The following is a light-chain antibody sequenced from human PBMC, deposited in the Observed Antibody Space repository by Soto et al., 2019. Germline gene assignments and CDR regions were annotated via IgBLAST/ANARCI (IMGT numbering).Light chain of an antibody. J-gene: IGLJ1*01. CDR3: CSYAGRYSYV. CDR1: SSDVGAYNY. V-gene: IGLV2-11*01. CDR2: DVT. Sequence: SLLTQLRSVSGSPGQSVTISRTGPSSDVGAYNYVSWYQQHPGNAPKLMIYDVTKRPSGVPDRFSGSKSANTASLTISGLQAEDEGDYFCCSYAGRYSYVFGTGTKVTVL.